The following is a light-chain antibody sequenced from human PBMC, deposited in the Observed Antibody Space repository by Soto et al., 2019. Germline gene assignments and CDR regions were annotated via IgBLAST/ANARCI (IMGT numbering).Light chain of an antibody. Sequence: DIQMTQSPSTLSASVGDRVTITCLASQSISSWLAWYQQKPGKAPKLLIYKASSLESGVPSRFSGSGSGTEFTLTISSLQPDDFATYYCQQYNSYLYTFGQGTKVDI. V-gene: IGKV1-5*03. J-gene: IGKJ2*01. CDR3: QQYNSYLYT. CDR1: QSISSW. CDR2: KAS.